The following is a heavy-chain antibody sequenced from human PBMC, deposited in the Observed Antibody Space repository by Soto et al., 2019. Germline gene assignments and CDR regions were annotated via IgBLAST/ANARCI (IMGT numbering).Heavy chain of an antibody. D-gene: IGHD3-10*01. V-gene: IGHV1-3*01. CDR1: GYTFTSYA. CDR3: ARDMGFGLSDY. Sequence: EASVKVSCKASGYTFTSYAIYWVRQAPGQRLEWMGWINAGNGNTKYSQKFQGRVTITRDTSASTAYMELGSLRSEDTAVYYSARDMGFGLSDYWGQGTLVTVSP. J-gene: IGHJ4*02. CDR2: INAGNGNT.